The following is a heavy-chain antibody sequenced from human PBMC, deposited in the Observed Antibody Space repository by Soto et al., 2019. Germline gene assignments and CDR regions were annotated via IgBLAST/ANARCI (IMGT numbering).Heavy chain of an antibody. D-gene: IGHD2-15*01. J-gene: IGHJ4*02. Sequence: HPGGSLRLSCEASGFTFSSYAMSWVRQAPGKGLEWVAAISGSGVNTYHADSVKGRFSISRDNSNNTVSLQMNSLRAEDTAIYYCAKGVLGHCNGGSCYPLDYWGQGTLVTVSS. V-gene: IGHV3-23*01. CDR3: AKGVLGHCNGGSCYPLDY. CDR1: GFTFSSYA. CDR2: ISGSGVNT.